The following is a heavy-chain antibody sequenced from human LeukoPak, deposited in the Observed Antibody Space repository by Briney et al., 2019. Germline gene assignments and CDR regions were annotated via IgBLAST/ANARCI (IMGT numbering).Heavy chain of an antibody. CDR3: ARSYGDYRLPFDY. V-gene: IGHV4-31*03. CDR1: GGSISSGGYY. J-gene: IGHJ4*02. CDR2: IYYSGST. D-gene: IGHD4-17*01. Sequence: PSETLSLTCTVSGGSISSGGYYWSWIRQHPGKGLEWIGYIYYSGSTYYNPSLKSRVTISVDTSKNQLSLKLSSVAAADTAAYYCARSYGDYRLPFDYWGQGTLVTVSS.